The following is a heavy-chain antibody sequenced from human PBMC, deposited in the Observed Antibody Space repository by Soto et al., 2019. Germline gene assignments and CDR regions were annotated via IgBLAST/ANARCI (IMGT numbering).Heavy chain of an antibody. Sequence: GGSLRLSCAASGSSFPNYPMHWARQTPDKGLEWLAVISHDGVTKNSADSVKGRFPISRDNSRNRLYLDMNSLRTEDTAMYYCVRGGYSSSWERLDPWGQGTLVTVSS. D-gene: IGHD4-4*01. V-gene: IGHV3-30-3*01. CDR3: VRGGYSSSWERLDP. J-gene: IGHJ5*02. CDR2: ISHDGVTK. CDR1: GSSFPNYP.